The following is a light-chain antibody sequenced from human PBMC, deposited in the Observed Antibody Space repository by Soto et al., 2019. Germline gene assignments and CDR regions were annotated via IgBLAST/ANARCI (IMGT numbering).Light chain of an antibody. V-gene: IGKV3-15*01. CDR1: QSISRY. CDR3: HQYNDWPWT. J-gene: IGKJ1*01. Sequence: EIVMTQSPASLSVSPRETATLSCRASQSISRYLAWYQHKPGQAPRLLIHGASTRATGVPARFSGSGSGTEFTLTISSLQSEDSAIYYCHQYNDWPWTFGQGTNVEIK. CDR2: GAS.